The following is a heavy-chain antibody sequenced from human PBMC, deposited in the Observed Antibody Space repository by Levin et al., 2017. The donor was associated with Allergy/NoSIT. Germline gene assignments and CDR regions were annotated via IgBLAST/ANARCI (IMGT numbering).Heavy chain of an antibody. CDR2: INSDGSNT. CDR1: GFTFSNYW. CDR3: ARGGCSSTSCLDS. V-gene: IGHV3-74*01. Sequence: PGGSLRLSCAASGFTFSNYWMHWVRQAPGKGLVWVSHINSDGSNTNYADSVKGRFTISRDNAKNTLYLQMNSLRDEDTAVYYCARGGCSSTSCLDSWGQGTLVTVSP. D-gene: IGHD2-2*01. J-gene: IGHJ5*01.